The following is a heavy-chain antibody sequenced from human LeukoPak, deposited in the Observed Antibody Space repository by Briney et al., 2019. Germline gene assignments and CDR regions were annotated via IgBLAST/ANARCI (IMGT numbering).Heavy chain of an antibody. CDR3: ARADYGGNPTTDY. V-gene: IGHV1-69*01. CDR2: IIPIFGTA. CDR1: GGTLSSYA. D-gene: IGHD4-23*01. Sequence: EASVKVSCKASGGTLSSYAISWVRQAPGQGLEWMGGIIPIFGTANYAQKFQGRVTITADESTSTAYMELSSLRSEDTAVYYCARADYGGNPTTDYWGQGTLVTVSS. J-gene: IGHJ4*02.